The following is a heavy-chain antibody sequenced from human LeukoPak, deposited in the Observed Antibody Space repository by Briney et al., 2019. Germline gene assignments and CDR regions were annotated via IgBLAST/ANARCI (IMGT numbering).Heavy chain of an antibody. CDR3: ARSPQWLLSSSNWFDP. J-gene: IGHJ5*02. CDR1: GGSISSSSYH. D-gene: IGHD3-3*01. CDR2: IYYRGNT. Sequence: PSETLSLTCTVSGGSISSSSYHWGWIRQPPGKGLEWIGSIYYRGNTYYNPSLKSRVTISVDTSKNQFSLNLTSVTAADTAVYYCARSPQWLLSSSNWFDPWGQGTLVTVSP. V-gene: IGHV4-39*01.